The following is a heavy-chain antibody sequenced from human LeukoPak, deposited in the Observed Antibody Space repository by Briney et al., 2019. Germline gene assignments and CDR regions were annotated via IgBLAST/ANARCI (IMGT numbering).Heavy chain of an antibody. D-gene: IGHD1-26*01. CDR3: ASVYQNGWELPGFQY. CDR1: GGSISSYY. Sequence: AETLSLTCTLSGGSISSYYWSWIRQPPGKGLEWIGYIYYSGSTNYNPSLKRRVTISVDTSKNQFYLKMSSVTAADTAVYYCASVYQNGWELPGFQYWGQGTLVTVSS. J-gene: IGHJ1*01. V-gene: IGHV4-59*01. CDR2: IYYSGST.